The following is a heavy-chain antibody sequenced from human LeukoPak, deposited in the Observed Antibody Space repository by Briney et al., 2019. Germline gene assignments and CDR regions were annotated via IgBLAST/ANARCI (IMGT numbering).Heavy chain of an antibody. CDR3: AKGQGGSSWYGGNY. V-gene: IGHV3-23*01. Sequence: GGSLRLSCAASGFTFSSYAMSWVRQAPGKGLEWVSAISGSGGSTYYADSVKGRFTISRDNSKNTLYLQMNSLRAEDTAVYYCAKGQGGSSWYGGNYWGQGTLVTVSS. J-gene: IGHJ4*02. CDR1: GFTFSSYA. CDR2: ISGSGGST. D-gene: IGHD6-13*01.